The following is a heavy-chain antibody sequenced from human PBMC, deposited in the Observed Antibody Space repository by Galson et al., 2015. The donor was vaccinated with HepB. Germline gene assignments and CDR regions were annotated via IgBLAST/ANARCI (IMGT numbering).Heavy chain of an antibody. D-gene: IGHD3-10*01. CDR3: AKATERITMVRGVIIPFDY. Sequence: SLRLSCAASGFTFSSYAMSWVRQAPGKGLEWVSAISGSGGSTYYADSVKGRFTISRDNSKNTLYLQMNSLRAEDTAVYYCAKATERITMVRGVIIPFDYWGQGTLVTVSS. CDR1: GFTFSSYA. CDR2: ISGSGGST. J-gene: IGHJ4*02. V-gene: IGHV3-23*01.